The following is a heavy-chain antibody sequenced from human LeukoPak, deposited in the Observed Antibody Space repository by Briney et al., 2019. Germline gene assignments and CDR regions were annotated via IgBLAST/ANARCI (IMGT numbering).Heavy chain of an antibody. J-gene: IGHJ4*02. D-gene: IGHD6-6*01. V-gene: IGHV4-34*01. CDR3: AGDPILTIAARPALDY. CDR2: INHSGST. Sequence: PSETLSLTCAVYGGSFSGYYWSWIRQPPGKGLEWIGEINHSGSTNYNPSLKSRVTISVDTSKNQFSLKLSSVTAADTAVYYCAGDPILTIAARPALDYWGQGTLVTVSS. CDR1: GGSFSGYY.